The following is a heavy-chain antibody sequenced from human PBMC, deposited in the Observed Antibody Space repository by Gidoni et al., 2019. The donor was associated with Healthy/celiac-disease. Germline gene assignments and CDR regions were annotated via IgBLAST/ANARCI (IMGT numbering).Heavy chain of an antibody. CDR2: ISGSGGST. CDR3: AKVKSGGYSYGHGGYYYYGMDV. D-gene: IGHD5-18*01. V-gene: IGHV3-23*01. CDR1: GFTFSSYA. J-gene: IGHJ6*02. Sequence: EVQLLESGGGLVQPGGSLRLSCAASGFTFSSYAMSWVRQAPGKGLEWVSAISGSGGSTYYADSVKGRFTISRDNSKNTLYLQMNSLRAEDTAVYYCAKVKSGGYSYGHGGYYYYGMDVWGQGTTVTVSS.